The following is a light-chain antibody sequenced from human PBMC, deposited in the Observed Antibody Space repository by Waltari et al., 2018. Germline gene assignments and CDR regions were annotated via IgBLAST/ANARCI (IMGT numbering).Light chain of an antibody. Sequence: DVVMTQSPDSLAVSLGERATINCKSSQSLLYTSNNKNYLAWYQQKPGQPPQILLYGASIRESGFPDRFSGSGSGTDFTLTISGLQAEDVASYFCLQYLHTPRTFGQGTKVEIK. V-gene: IGKV4-1*01. CDR3: LQYLHTPRT. CDR1: QSLLYTSNNKNY. J-gene: IGKJ1*01. CDR2: GAS.